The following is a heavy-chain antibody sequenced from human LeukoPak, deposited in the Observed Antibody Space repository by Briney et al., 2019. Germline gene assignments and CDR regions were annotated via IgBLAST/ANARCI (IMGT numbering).Heavy chain of an antibody. CDR1: GFTFSSYG. CDR2: ISYDGSNK. V-gene: IGHV3-30*18. J-gene: IGHJ4*02. D-gene: IGHD2-15*01. Sequence: GGSLRLSCAASGFTFSSYGMHWVRQAPGKGLEWVAVISYDGSNKYYADSVKGRFTISRDNSKNTLYLQMNSLRAEDTAVYYCAKVQKKRYCSGGSCYDPDYWGQGTLVTVSS. CDR3: AKVQKKRYCSGGSCYDPDY.